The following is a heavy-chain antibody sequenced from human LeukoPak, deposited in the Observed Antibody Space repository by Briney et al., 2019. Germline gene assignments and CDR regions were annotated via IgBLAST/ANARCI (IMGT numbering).Heavy chain of an antibody. D-gene: IGHD3-3*01. CDR3: ARSFWSGPNWFDP. CDR1: GFTFRSYD. Sequence: PGGSLRLSCVASGFTFRSYDMNWVRQAPGKGLEWVSSISSSSSYIYYADSVKGRFTISRDNAKNSLYLQMNSLRAEDTAVYYCARSFWSGPNWFDPWGQGTLVTVSS. CDR2: ISSSSSYI. J-gene: IGHJ5*02. V-gene: IGHV3-21*01.